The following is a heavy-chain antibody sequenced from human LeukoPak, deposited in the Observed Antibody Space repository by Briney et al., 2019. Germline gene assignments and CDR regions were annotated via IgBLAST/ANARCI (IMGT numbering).Heavy chain of an antibody. CDR3: ARLVGATSLAGY. D-gene: IGHD1-26*01. V-gene: IGHV5-10-1*04. CDR1: GYSFTSYW. CDR2: IDPSDSYT. J-gene: IGHJ4*02. Sequence: GESLKISCKGSGYSFTSYWINWVRQMPGKGLEWMVRIDPSDSYTNYSPSFQGQVTISADKSISTAYLQWSSLKASDTAMYYCARLVGATSLAGYWGQGTLVTVSS.